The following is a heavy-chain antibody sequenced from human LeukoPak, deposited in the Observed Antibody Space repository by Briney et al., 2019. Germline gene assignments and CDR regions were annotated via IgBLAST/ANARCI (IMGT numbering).Heavy chain of an antibody. D-gene: IGHD6-13*01. Sequence: GSLRLSCAVSGLTFTDYWMNWVRQAPGKGLEWVASVRQDGSEKTYVDSVKGRFTISRDNTKNSLSLQVNSLRVEDTAVYYCARDGTAAGLYFDLWGQGTLVTVSS. J-gene: IGHJ4*01. V-gene: IGHV3-7*01. CDR1: GLTFTDYW. CDR2: VRQDGSEK. CDR3: ARDGTAAGLYFDL.